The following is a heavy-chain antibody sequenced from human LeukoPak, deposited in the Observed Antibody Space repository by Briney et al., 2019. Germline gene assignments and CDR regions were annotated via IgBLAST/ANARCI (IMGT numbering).Heavy chain of an antibody. CDR1: GGSISSYY. CDR2: IYYSGST. CDR3: ARVVTLPQDAFDI. D-gene: IGHD4-23*01. J-gene: IGHJ3*02. Sequence: SETLSLTCTVSGGSISSYYWSWIRQPPGKGLEWIGYIYYSGSTNYNPSLKSRVTISVDTSKNQFSLKLSSVTAADTAVYYCARVVTLPQDAFDIWGQGTMVTVSS. V-gene: IGHV4-59*01.